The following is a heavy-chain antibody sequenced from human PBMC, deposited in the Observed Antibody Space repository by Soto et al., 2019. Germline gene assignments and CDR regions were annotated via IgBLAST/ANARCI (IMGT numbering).Heavy chain of an antibody. Sequence: GGSLRLSCAASGFTFSDYYMSWIRQAPGKGLEWVSYISSSGSTIYYADSVKGRFTISRDNSKNTLYLQMGSLRAEDMAVYYCARDMGYDILTGYYGRYYYYGMDVWGQGTTVTVSS. D-gene: IGHD3-9*01. V-gene: IGHV3-11*04. CDR3: ARDMGYDILTGYYGRYYYYGMDV. J-gene: IGHJ6*02. CDR2: ISSSGSTI. CDR1: GFTFSDYY.